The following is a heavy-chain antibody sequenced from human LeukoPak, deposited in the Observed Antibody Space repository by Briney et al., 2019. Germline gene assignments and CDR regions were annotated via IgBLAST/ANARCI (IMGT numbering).Heavy chain of an antibody. CDR2: ISSGGGST. Sequence: PGGSLRLSCSASGFTFSDYAMHWVRQAPGKGLEYVSGISSGGGSTYYADSVKGRLTISRDNSKKMLYLQMSSLGPEDTAVYYCVKDRGFSVHSFDYWGQGTLVTVSS. V-gene: IGHV3-64D*09. J-gene: IGHJ4*02. D-gene: IGHD2/OR15-2a*01. CDR1: GFTFSDYA. CDR3: VKDRGFSVHSFDY.